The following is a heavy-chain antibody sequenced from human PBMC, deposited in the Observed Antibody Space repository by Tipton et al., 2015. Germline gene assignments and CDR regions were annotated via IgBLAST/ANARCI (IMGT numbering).Heavy chain of an antibody. CDR2: IHHGGST. Sequence: TLSLTCSVSGDSISSSNWWSWVRQPPGKGLEWIGEIHHGGSTNYNPSLKSRVTMSVDTSKNQFSLHLSSVTAADTAVYYCARAQDRRSRYFDYWGQGLLVTVSS. J-gene: IGHJ4*02. V-gene: IGHV4-4*02. D-gene: IGHD2-2*01. CDR3: ARAQDRRSRYFDY. CDR1: GDSISSSNW.